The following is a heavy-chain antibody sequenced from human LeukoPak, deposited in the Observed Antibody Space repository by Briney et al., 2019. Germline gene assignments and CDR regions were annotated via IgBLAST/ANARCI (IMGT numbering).Heavy chain of an antibody. CDR1: GFTFSSYS. D-gene: IGHD2/OR15-2a*01. V-gene: IGHV3-48*01. Sequence: GGSLRLSCAASGFTFSSYSMNWVRQAPGKGLEWVSYISSSSTIYYADSVKGRFTISRDNAKNSLYLQMNSLRAEDTAVYYCARKERGNPFDPWGQGTLVTVSS. J-gene: IGHJ5*02. CDR2: ISSSSTI. CDR3: ARKERGNPFDP.